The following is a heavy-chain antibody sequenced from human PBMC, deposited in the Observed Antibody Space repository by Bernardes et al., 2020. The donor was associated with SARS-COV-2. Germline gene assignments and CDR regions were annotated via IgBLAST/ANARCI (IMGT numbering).Heavy chain of an antibody. V-gene: IGHV3-7*01. J-gene: IGHJ4*02. Sequence: GGSLRLSCAASGFTFSSCWMRWVRQSPGKGLEWVANIKGDGSQRSSVDSLGGRFTVSRDNAENLLYLQMTSVRAEDTAVYYCARIDDLTGRDHWGQGTLVTVSS. CDR1: GFTFSSCW. CDR3: ARIDDLTGRDH. CDR2: IKGDGSQR. D-gene: IGHD3-9*01.